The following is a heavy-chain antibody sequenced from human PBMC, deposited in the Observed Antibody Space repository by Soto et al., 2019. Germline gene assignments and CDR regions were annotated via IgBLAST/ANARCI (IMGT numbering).Heavy chain of an antibody. CDR2: IYHSGST. D-gene: IGHD3-10*01. Sequence: QVQLQESGPGLVKPSGTLSLTCAVSSGSISSSNWWSWVRQPPGKGLEWIGEIYHSGSTNYNPSLKRRVTISVDQSKNQFSLKLSSVTAADTAVYYCATRREFYYGSGSYYNVDNWFDPWGQGTLVTVSS. CDR3: ATRREFYYGSGSYYNVDNWFDP. J-gene: IGHJ5*02. CDR1: SGSISSSNW. V-gene: IGHV4-4*02.